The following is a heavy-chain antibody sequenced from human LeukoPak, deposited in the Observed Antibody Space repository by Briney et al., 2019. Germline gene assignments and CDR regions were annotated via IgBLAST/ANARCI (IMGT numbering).Heavy chain of an antibody. Sequence: PGGSLRLSCAASGFTFSSYAMSWVRQAPGKGLEWVSAISSSGGSTYYADSVKGRFTISRDNSKNTLYLQMNSLRAEDTAVYYCAKCEGPYGGNSFDYWGQGTLVTVSS. CDR1: GFTFSSYA. J-gene: IGHJ4*02. V-gene: IGHV3-23*01. CDR2: ISSSGGST. CDR3: AKCEGPYGGNSFDY. D-gene: IGHD4-23*01.